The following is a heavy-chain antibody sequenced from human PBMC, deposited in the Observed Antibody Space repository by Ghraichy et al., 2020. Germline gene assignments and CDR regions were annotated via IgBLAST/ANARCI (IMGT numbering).Heavy chain of an antibody. CDR1: GGSISSYY. D-gene: IGHD3-22*01. Sequence: SETLSLTCTVSGGSISSYYWSWIRQPPGKGLEWIGYIYYSGSTNYNPSLKSRVTISVDTSKNQFSLKLSSVTAADTAVYYCARDRDYDSSGYYLRLGGFDPWGQGTLVTVSS. V-gene: IGHV4-59*01. CDR3: ARDRDYDSSGYYLRLGGFDP. CDR2: IYYSGST. J-gene: IGHJ5*02.